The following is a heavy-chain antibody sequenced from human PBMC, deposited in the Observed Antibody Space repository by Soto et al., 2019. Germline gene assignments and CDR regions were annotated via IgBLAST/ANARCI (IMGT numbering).Heavy chain of an antibody. V-gene: IGHV3-21*01. CDR2: VSKSDYT. D-gene: IGHD2-2*01. Sequence: GGSLRLSCAVSGFYFNNYGINWFRQAPGKGLEWVSSVSKSDYTYYSDSVKGRFTISGDNAKNSVSLQMNSLRAEDTAVYYCAREDSIIIPAVSDFWGQGTLVTVSS. J-gene: IGHJ4*02. CDR1: GFYFNNYG. CDR3: AREDSIIIPAVSDF.